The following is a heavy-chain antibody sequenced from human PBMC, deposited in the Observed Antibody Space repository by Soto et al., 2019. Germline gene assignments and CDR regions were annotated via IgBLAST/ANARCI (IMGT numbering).Heavy chain of an antibody. V-gene: IGHV1-69*06. CDR1: GGDFRNYA. Sequence: QVQLVQSGSEVKRPGSSVKVSCKASGGDFRNYALTWVRQAPGQGLEWMGGFIPMSGTPKYAQKLQGRVTITADTSTTTAYMQLTSLRYDDTAVYYCASSYGTSWYGDYWGQATLVTVS. J-gene: IGHJ4*02. CDR2: FIPMSGTP. D-gene: IGHD6-13*01. CDR3: ASSYGTSWYGDY.